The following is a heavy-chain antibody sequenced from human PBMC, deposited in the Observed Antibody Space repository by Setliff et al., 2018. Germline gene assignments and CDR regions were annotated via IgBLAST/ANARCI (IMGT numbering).Heavy chain of an antibody. CDR1: GGSISSGGFY. V-gene: IGHV4-61*09. Sequence: SETLSLTCSVSGGSISSGGFYWSWIRQSAGRGLEWIGHFHTSWSTNYNPSLKSRVTISLDTSKSQFFLKLNSVTAADTGVYYCARMTGFAYMDVWGKGTPVTVSS. J-gene: IGHJ6*03. CDR2: FHTSWST. CDR3: ARMTGFAYMDV.